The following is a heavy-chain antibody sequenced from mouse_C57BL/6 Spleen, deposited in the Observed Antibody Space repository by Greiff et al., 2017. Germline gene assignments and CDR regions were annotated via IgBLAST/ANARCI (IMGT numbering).Heavy chain of an antibody. V-gene: IGHV7-3*01. CDR1: GFTFTDYY. CDR2: IRNKANGYTT. Sequence: VQLKESGGGLVQPGGSLSLSCAASGFTFTDYYMSWVRQPPGKALEWLGFIRNKANGYTTEYSASVKGRFTISRDNSQSILYLQMNALRAEDSATYYCARQTEMADYWGQGTSVTVSS. CDR3: ARQTEMADY. D-gene: IGHD2-3*01. J-gene: IGHJ4*01.